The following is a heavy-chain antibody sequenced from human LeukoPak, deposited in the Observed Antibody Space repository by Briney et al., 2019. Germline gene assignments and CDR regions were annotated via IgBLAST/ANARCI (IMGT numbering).Heavy chain of an antibody. D-gene: IGHD2/OR15-2a*01. CDR1: GGSITSYY. J-gene: IGHJ4*02. CDR3: ARHIPGNPYFDY. CDR2: IYYSGTT. V-gene: IGHV4-59*08. Sequence: SETLSLTCTVSGGSITSYYWRWIRQPPGKGLEWIGYIYYSGTTNYNPPLKSRVTISVETSKNQFSLKLRSVTAADTAVYYCARHIPGNPYFDYWGQGTLVTVSS.